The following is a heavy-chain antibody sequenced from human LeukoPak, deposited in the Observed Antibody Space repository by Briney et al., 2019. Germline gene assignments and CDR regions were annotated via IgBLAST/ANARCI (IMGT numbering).Heavy chain of an antibody. CDR2: INHSGST. Sequence: SETLSLTCAVYGGSFSGYYWSWIRQPPGKGLEWIGEINHSGSTNYNPSLKSRATISVDTSKNQFSLKLSSVTAADTAVYYCARAPLLWFGELWWGFDYWGQGTLVTVSS. CDR3: ARAPLLWFGELWWGFDY. J-gene: IGHJ4*02. D-gene: IGHD3-10*01. V-gene: IGHV4-34*01. CDR1: GGSFSGYY.